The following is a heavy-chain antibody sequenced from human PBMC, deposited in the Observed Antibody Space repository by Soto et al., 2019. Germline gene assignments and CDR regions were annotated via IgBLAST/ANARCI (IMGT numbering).Heavy chain of an antibody. Sequence: QLQLQESGSGLVKPSQTLSLTCAVSGDSISSGGYSWSWFRQPPGKGLEWIGYIYHTGSTYYNPSLKSPVTISVARSENQFSLKLNSVTAADTAVYYCARDGGRLKPDGFDIWGQGTMVTVSS. CDR3: ARDGGRLKPDGFDI. CDR2: IYHTGST. J-gene: IGHJ3*02. CDR1: GDSISSGGYS. D-gene: IGHD3-16*01. V-gene: IGHV4-30-2*01.